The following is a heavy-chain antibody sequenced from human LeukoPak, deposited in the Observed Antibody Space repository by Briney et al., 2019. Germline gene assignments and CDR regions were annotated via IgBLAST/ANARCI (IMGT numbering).Heavy chain of an antibody. Sequence: ASVKVSCKASGYTFTGYYMHWVRQAPGQGLEWMGWINPNSGGTNYAQKFQGWVTMTRDTSISTAYMELSRLRSDDTAVYYCARETVTSMNGMGVWGKGTTVTVSS. D-gene: IGHD4-17*01. CDR3: ARETVTSMNGMGV. CDR1: GYTFTGYY. CDR2: INPNSGGT. J-gene: IGHJ6*04. V-gene: IGHV1-2*04.